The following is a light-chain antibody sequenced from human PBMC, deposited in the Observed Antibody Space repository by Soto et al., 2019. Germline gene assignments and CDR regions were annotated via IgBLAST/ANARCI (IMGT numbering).Light chain of an antibody. CDR3: QSQDNSLSGSRV. V-gene: IGLV1-40*01. Sequence: QSVLTQPPSVSGAPGQTITISCTGSSSNIGAGYDVHWYQQLPGRAPKLLIYGNNNRPSGVPDRFSGSKSGTSASLAITGLQAEDEADYYCQSQDNSLSGSRVFGTGTKLTVL. CDR1: SSNIGAGYD. J-gene: IGLJ1*01. CDR2: GNN.